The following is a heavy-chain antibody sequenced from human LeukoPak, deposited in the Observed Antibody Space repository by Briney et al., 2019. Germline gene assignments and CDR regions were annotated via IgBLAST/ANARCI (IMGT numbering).Heavy chain of an antibody. J-gene: IGHJ4*02. D-gene: IGHD6-13*01. CDR1: GYTFTGYY. CDR2: INPNSGGT. CDR3: ARGPSYSSIRELLY. V-gene: IGHV1-2*04. Sequence: ASVKVTCKASGYTFTGYYMHWVRQAPGQGLEWMGWINPNSGGTNYAQKFQGWVTMTRDTSISTAYMELSRLRSDDTAVYYCARGPSYSSIRELLYWGQGTLVTVSS.